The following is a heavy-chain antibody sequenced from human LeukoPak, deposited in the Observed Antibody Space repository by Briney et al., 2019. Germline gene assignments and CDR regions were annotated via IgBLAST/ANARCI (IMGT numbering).Heavy chain of an antibody. D-gene: IGHD2-21*02. J-gene: IGHJ3*02. CDR1: GFTFSSYS. V-gene: IGHV3-21*01. Sequence: PGGSLRLSCAASGFTFSSYSMNWLRQAPGKGLEWVSSISSSSSYIYYADSVKGRFTISRDNAKNSLYLQMNSLRAEDTAVYYCARAWVTATSDAFDIWGQGTMVTVSS. CDR2: ISSSSSYI. CDR3: ARAWVTATSDAFDI.